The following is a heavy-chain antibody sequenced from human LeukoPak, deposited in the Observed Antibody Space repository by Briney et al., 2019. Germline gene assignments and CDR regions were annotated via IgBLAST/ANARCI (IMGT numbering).Heavy chain of an antibody. V-gene: IGHV3-23*01. CDR3: AKDGGVLWFGELFREQYYFGY. J-gene: IGHJ4*02. CDR1: GFTFSSYA. CDR2: ISGSGGST. Sequence: GGSLRLSCAASGFTFSSYAMSWVRQAPGKGLEWVSAISGSGGSTYYADSVKGRFTISRDNSKNTLYLQMNSLRAEDTAVYYCAKDGGVLWFGELFREQYYFGYWGQGTLVTVSS. D-gene: IGHD3-10*01.